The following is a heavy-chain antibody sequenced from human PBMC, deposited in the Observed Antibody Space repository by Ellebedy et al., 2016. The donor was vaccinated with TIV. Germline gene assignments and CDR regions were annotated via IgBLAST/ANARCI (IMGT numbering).Heavy chain of an antibody. CDR3: ARSYTLVQEWDF. D-gene: IGHD3-10*01. J-gene: IGHJ4*02. V-gene: IGHV1-46*01. CDR1: GYFFTTYY. CDR2: INPSASTA. Sequence: AASVKVSCKASGYFFTTYYIHWVRQAPGQGLEWMGIINPSASTANHAQKFQGRVIMTSDTSTSTVYMELNSLRSEDTAVYYCARSYTLVQEWDFWGQGTLVTVSS.